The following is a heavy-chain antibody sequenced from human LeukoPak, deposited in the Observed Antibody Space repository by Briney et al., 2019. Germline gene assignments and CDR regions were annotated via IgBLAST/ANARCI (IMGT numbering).Heavy chain of an antibody. Sequence: SETLSLTCSVSGGSVGSSTYYWGWIRQPPGKGLEWIATIYYSGTTYYSPSLKSRVTISLDTSKNQFSLKLSSVTAADTAVYYCARLGDYYDSSAYFDYWGQGTLVTVSS. J-gene: IGHJ4*02. CDR2: IYYSGTT. D-gene: IGHD3-22*01. CDR1: GGSVGSSTYY. V-gene: IGHV4-39*07. CDR3: ARLGDYYDSSAYFDY.